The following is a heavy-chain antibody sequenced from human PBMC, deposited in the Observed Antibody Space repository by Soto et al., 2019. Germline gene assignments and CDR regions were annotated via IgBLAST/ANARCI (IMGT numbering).Heavy chain of an antibody. Sequence: GGSLRLSCAASGFTVSSNYMSWVRQAPGTGLEWVSVIYSGGSTYYADSVKGRFTISRDNSKNTLCLQMNSLRAEDTAVYYCATEGDIVVVPAATAHKNWNYESYWGQGTLVTVSS. CDR2: IYSGGST. D-gene: IGHD2-2*01. CDR3: ATEGDIVVVPAATAHKNWNYESY. CDR1: GFTVSSNY. V-gene: IGHV3-53*01. J-gene: IGHJ4*02.